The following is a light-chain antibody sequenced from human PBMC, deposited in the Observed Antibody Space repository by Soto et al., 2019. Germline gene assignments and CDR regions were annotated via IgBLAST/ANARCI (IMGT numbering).Light chain of an antibody. CDR2: DAS. V-gene: IGKV1-5*01. CDR1: QSISSW. Sequence: DIKMTQSPSTLSASVGDRVTITCRASQSISSWLAWYQQKPGKAPKLLIYDASSLESGVPSRFSGSGSGTEFTLTISSLQPDDFATYYCQQYNSYSPFGQGTRLEIK. CDR3: QQYNSYSP. J-gene: IGKJ5*01.